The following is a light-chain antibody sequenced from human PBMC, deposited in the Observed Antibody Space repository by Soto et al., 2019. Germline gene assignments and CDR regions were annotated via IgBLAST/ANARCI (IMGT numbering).Light chain of an antibody. Sequence: DIQLTQSPSTLSASIGDRVTITCRASQSFRSWLAWYQQKPGKAPKLLIYDASSLGSGVPSRFSGRDSGTEFTLTISSLQTDDFATYYCLQYDNYWTFGQGTKVDIK. CDR3: LQYDNYWT. CDR1: QSFRSW. CDR2: DAS. J-gene: IGKJ1*01. V-gene: IGKV1-5*01.